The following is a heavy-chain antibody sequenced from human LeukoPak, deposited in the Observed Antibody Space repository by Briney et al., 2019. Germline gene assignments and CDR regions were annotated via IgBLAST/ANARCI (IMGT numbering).Heavy chain of an antibody. D-gene: IGHD6-13*01. CDR1: GDSIRSDSW. Sequence: SETLSLTCAVSGDSIRSDSWWNWVRQAPGKGLEWIGERYHDGRRTYNPSLKSRVSISLDESENQFSLELTSVTAADTAVYFCAREKGYLMEVDVWGQGTTVTVSS. J-gene: IGHJ6*02. V-gene: IGHV4-4*02. CDR3: AREKGYLMEVDV. CDR2: RYHDGRR.